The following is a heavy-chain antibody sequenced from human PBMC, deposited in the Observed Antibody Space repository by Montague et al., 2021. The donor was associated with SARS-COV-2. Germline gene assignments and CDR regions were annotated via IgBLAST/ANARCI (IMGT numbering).Heavy chain of an antibody. V-gene: IGHV6-1*01. D-gene: IGHD5-18*01. Sequence: CAISGDSVSSNSAAWNWIRQSPSRGLEWLGRTYYRSKWYNDYAVSVKSRITINLDTSKNQFSLQPNSVTPEDTAVYYCVRDTRIQLWFDRDYYYGMDVWGQGTTVTVSS. CDR3: VRDTRIQLWFDRDYYYGMDV. J-gene: IGHJ6*02. CDR1: GDSVSSNSAA. CDR2: TYYRSKWYN.